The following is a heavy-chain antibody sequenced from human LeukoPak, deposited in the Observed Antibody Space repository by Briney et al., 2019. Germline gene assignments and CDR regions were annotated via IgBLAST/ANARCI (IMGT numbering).Heavy chain of an antibody. CDR3: AGGRYPQPGIAVAGTLLD. Sequence: SETLSLTCTVSGGSISSGGYYWSWIRQHPGKGLEWIGYIYYSGSTYYNPSLKSRVTISVDTSKNQFSLKLSSVTAADTAVYYCAGGRYPQPGIAVAGTLLDWGQGTLVTVSS. D-gene: IGHD6-19*01. CDR2: IYYSGST. V-gene: IGHV4-31*03. CDR1: GGSISSGGYY. J-gene: IGHJ4*02.